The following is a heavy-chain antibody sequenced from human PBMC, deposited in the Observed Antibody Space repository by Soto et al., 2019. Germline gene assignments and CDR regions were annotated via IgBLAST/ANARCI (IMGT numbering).Heavy chain of an antibody. Sequence: ESGGGMVQPGRSLRLSCAASGFTFSSYGMHWVRQAPGKGLEWVAVISYDGSNKYYADSVKGRFTISRDNSKNTLYLQMNSLRAEDTAVYYCAREADYWGQGTLVTVSS. J-gene: IGHJ4*02. CDR2: ISYDGSNK. CDR3: AREADY. CDR1: GFTFSSYG. V-gene: IGHV3-30*03.